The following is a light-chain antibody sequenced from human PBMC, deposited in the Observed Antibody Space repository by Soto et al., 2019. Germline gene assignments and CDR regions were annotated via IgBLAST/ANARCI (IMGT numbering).Light chain of an antibody. V-gene: IGLV2-8*01. J-gene: IGLJ2*01. CDR3: SSFAGNNNLV. CDR1: SSDVGGYNY. Sequence: QSALTQPPSASGSPGQSVTISCPEPSSDVGGYNYVSWYQQHPGKAPKLMISEVSKRPSGVPDRFSGSKSGNTASLTVSGLQAEDEADYYCSSFAGNNNLVFGGGTKLTVL. CDR2: EVS.